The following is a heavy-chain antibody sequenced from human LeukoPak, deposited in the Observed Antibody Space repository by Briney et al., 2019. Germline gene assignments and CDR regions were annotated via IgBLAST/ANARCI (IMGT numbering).Heavy chain of an antibody. CDR2: ISGSGGST. V-gene: IGHV3-23*01. CDR1: GFTFSSYA. D-gene: IGHD2-15*01. CDR3: AKARHHRIVVVVAATGPFDY. Sequence: GGSLRLSCAASGFTFSSYAMSWVRQAPGKGLEWVSAISGSGGSTYYADSVKGRFTIYRDNSKNTLYLQMNSLRAEDTAVYYCAKARHHRIVVVVAATGPFDYWGQGTLVTVSS. J-gene: IGHJ4*02.